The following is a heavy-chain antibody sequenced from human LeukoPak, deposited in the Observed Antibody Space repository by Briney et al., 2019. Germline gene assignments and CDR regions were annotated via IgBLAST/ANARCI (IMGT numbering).Heavy chain of an antibody. J-gene: IGHJ4*02. Sequence: SETLSLTCAVYGGSFSGYYWSWIRQPPGKGLEWIGEINHSGSTNYIPSLKSRVTISVDTSKNQFSLKLSSVTAADTAVYYCARGFDYWGQGTLVTVSS. CDR1: GGSFSGYY. CDR2: INHSGST. CDR3: ARGFDY. V-gene: IGHV4-34*01.